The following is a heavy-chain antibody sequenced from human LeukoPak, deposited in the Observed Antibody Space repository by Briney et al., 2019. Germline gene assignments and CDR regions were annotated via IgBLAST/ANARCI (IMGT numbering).Heavy chain of an antibody. J-gene: IGHJ4*02. Sequence: SETLSLTCTASGGSISTFYWSWLRQPPGKGLEWIGYIYYSGSTNYNPSLKSRVTISVDTSKNQFSLRLSSVTAADTAVYYCARCGGYDEPFDYWGQGTLVTVSS. V-gene: IGHV4-59*01. CDR3: ARCGGYDEPFDY. CDR1: GGSISTFY. CDR2: IYYSGST. D-gene: IGHD5-12*01.